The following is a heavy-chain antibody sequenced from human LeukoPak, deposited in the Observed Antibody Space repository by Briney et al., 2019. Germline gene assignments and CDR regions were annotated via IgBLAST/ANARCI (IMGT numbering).Heavy chain of an antibody. V-gene: IGHV3-7*01. Sequence: GGSLRLSCAASGFTFSSYWMSWVRQAPGKGLEWVANIKQDGSEKFYVDSVKGRFTISRDNAKNSVYLQLNSLRAEDTAVYYCARDLRKVEAKKDYWDQGTLVTVSS. CDR3: ARDLRKVEAKKDY. J-gene: IGHJ4*02. CDR2: IKQDGSEK. CDR1: GFTFSSYW.